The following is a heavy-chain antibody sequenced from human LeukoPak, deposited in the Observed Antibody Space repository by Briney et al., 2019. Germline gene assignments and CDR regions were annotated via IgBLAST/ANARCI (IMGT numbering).Heavy chain of an antibody. CDR2: IYHSGST. Sequence: SETLSLTCTVSGGSISSYYWGWIRQPPGKGLEWNGRIYHSGSTYYNPSLKSRVTMSVDTSKNQFSLKLSSVTAADTAVYYCARRGNDYVWGSYRGSLGFWGQGALVTVSS. CDR1: GGSISSYY. CDR3: ARRGNDYVWGSYRGSLGF. J-gene: IGHJ4*02. D-gene: IGHD3-16*02. V-gene: IGHV4-38-2*02.